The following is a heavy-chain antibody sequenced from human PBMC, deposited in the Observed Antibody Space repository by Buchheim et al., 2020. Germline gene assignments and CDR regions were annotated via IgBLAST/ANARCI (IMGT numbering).Heavy chain of an antibody. Sequence: EVQLLESGGGLVQPGGSLRLSCAASGFTFSNSPMAWVRQAPGKGLEWVSGTDESGNSRRTHYADSVKGRFTISRDNSKNTLYLQMNSLRAEDTAVYYCAKDTTGEWLYYYYYGMDVWGQGTT. V-gene: IGHV3-23*01. CDR2: TDESGNSRRT. J-gene: IGHJ6*02. CDR1: GFTFSNSP. CDR3: AKDTTGEWLYYYYYGMDV. D-gene: IGHD6-19*01.